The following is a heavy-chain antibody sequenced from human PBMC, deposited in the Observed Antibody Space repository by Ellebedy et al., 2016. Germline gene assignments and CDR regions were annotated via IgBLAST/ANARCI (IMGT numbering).Heavy chain of an antibody. D-gene: IGHD3-10*01. Sequence: ASVKVSCXASGYTFTTYSIPWVRQAPGQGLEWMGFVNTFSGNTKFAQKFQGRVTMTTDSSTHTAYMDLRSLGSDDTAMYYCAKTSGWGYGENWGQGTLVTVSS. V-gene: IGHV1-18*04. CDR2: VNTFSGNT. CDR3: AKTSGWGYGEN. J-gene: IGHJ4*02. CDR1: GYTFTTYS.